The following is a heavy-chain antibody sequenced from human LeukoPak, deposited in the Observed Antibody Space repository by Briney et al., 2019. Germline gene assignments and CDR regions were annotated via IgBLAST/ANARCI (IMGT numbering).Heavy chain of an antibody. V-gene: IGHV4-30-4*01. D-gene: IGHD2-2*01. CDR3: AREVLYCSSTSCPIDY. CDR1: GGSISSGDYY. J-gene: IGHJ4*02. Sequence: PSETLSLTCTVSGGSISSGDYYWSWIRQPPGKGLEWIGYIYYSGSTYYNPSLKSRVTISVDTSKNQFSLKLSSVTAADTAVYYCAREVLYCSSTSCPIDYWGQGTLVTVSS. CDR2: IYYSGST.